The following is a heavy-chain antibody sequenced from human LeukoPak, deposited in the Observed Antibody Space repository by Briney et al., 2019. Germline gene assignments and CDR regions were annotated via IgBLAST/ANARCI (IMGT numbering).Heavy chain of an antibody. CDR3: VRHEWELLAWFDP. V-gene: IGHV4-59*08. CDR1: GGSISSYY. Sequence: SETLSLTCTVSGGSISSYYWSWIRQPPGKGLEWIRYIYYSGSTNYNPSLKSRVTISVDTSKNQFSLKLSSVTAADTAVYYCVRHEWELLAWFDPWGQGTLVTVSS. CDR2: IYYSGST. D-gene: IGHD1-26*01. J-gene: IGHJ5*02.